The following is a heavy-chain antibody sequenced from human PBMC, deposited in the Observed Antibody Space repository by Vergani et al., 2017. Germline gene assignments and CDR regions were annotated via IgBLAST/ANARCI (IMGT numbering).Heavy chain of an antibody. CDR1: GFTFSSYA. CDR3: ARDGSSGSYNYFDY. D-gene: IGHD3-10*01. J-gene: IGHJ4*02. V-gene: IGHV3-30*01. Sequence: QVQLVESGGGVVQPGRSLRLSCAASGFTFSSYAMHWVRQAPGKGLEWVAVISYDGSNKYYADSVKGRFTISRDNSKNTLYLQMNSLRAEDTAVYYCARDGSSGSYNYFDYWGQGTLVTVSS. CDR2: ISYDGSNK.